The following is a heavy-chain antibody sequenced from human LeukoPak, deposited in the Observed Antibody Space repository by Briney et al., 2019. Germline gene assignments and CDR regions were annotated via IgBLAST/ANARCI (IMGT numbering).Heavy chain of an antibody. D-gene: IGHD6-19*01. Sequence: PSETLSLTCTVSGGSISSGSYYWSWIRQPAGKGLEWIGRINAGGSTNYNPSLKSRVTISVDTSKNQFSLKLSSVTAADTAVYYCARGGSSGWGDFDYWGQGTLVTVSP. J-gene: IGHJ4*02. CDR2: INAGGST. CDR1: GGSISSGSYY. V-gene: IGHV4-61*02. CDR3: ARGGSSGWGDFDY.